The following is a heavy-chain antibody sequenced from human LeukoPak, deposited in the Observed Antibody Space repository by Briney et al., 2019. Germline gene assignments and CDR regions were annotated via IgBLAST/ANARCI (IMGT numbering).Heavy chain of an antibody. CDR2: ISSSSSYI. CDR1: GFTFSSYS. D-gene: IGHD2-2*01. J-gene: IGHJ6*03. CDR3: ARGVSSTSFYMDV. Sequence: GGSLRLSCAASGFTFSSYSMNWVRQAPGKGLEWVSSISSSSSYIYYADSVKGRFTISRNNAKNSLYLQMNSLRAEDTAVYYCARGVSSTSFYMDVWGKGTTVTVSS. V-gene: IGHV3-21*01.